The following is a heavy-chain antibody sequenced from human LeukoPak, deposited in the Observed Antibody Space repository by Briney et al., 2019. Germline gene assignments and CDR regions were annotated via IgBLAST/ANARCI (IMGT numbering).Heavy chain of an antibody. CDR1: GFTFDDYA. CDR2: ISWNSGSI. CDR3: AKDIDSSSWYYFDY. D-gene: IGHD6-13*01. J-gene: IGHJ4*02. V-gene: IGHV3-9*01. Sequence: GGSPRLSCAASGFTFDDYAMHWVRQAPGKGLEWVSGISWNSGSIGYADSVKGRFTISRDNAKNSLYLQMNSLRAEDTALYYCAKDIDSSSWYYFDYWGQGTLVTVSS.